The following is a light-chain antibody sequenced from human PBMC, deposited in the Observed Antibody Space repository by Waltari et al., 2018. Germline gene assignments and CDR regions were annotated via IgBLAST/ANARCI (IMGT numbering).Light chain of an antibody. CDR2: DVN. J-gene: IGLJ2*01. Sequence: QSALTQPASVSGSPGQSITISCTGTSSNVGGYTLVSCYQQHPGKAPHLIIYDVNKRPSGISHRFSGSKSGNTASLTISGLQADDESDYYCCSYAGDSTLIFGGGTKLTVL. CDR1: SSNVGGYTL. CDR3: CSYAGDSTLI. V-gene: IGLV2-23*02.